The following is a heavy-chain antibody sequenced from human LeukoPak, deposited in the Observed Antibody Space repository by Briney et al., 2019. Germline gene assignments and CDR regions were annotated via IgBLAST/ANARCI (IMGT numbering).Heavy chain of an antibody. D-gene: IGHD4-11*01. V-gene: IGHV3-48*01. CDR3: ARDQAYSFDY. CDR2: IGSSSSPI. Sequence: GGSLRLSCAASGFTFSAYSMNWVRQAPERGLEWVSYIGSSSSPIYYADSVKGRFTISRDNAKNSLYLQMDSLRAEDTAVYYCARDQAYSFDYWGQGTPVTFSS. J-gene: IGHJ4*02. CDR1: GFTFSAYS.